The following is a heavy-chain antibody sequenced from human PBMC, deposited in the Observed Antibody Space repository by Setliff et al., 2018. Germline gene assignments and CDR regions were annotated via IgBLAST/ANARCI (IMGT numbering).Heavy chain of an antibody. V-gene: IGHV4-39*07. CDR3: ATSYLTLEAAFDV. D-gene: IGHD1-1*01. CDR2: ILYSGGA. Sequence: SETLSLTCTVSGGSISSSLYYWAFIRQPPGKGLEWIGSILYSGGAHSNPSLNSRVSISVDTSKNQFSLRLRSVTATDTAFYYCATSYLTLEAAFDVWGQGTMVTVSS. J-gene: IGHJ3*01. CDR1: GGSISSSLYY.